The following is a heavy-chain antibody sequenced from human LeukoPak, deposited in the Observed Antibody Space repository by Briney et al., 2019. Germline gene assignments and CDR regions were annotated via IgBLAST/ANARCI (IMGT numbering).Heavy chain of an antibody. D-gene: IGHD7-27*01. Sequence: QPGGSLRLSCAASGFTFSSCAMSWVRQAPGKGLEWVSAISGSGGSTYYADSVKGRFTISRDNSKNTLYLQMNSLRAEDTAVYYCAKDGELGVGYYFDYWGQGTLVTVSS. CDR3: AKDGELGVGYYFDY. J-gene: IGHJ4*02. CDR2: ISGSGGST. V-gene: IGHV3-23*01. CDR1: GFTFSSCA.